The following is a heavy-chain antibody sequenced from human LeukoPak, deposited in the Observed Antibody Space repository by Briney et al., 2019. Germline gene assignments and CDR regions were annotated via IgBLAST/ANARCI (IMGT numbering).Heavy chain of an antibody. CDR3: ARDQGMAAISEFDY. CDR1: GGTFSSYT. CDR2: IIPILGIA. V-gene: IGHV1-69*04. J-gene: IGHJ4*02. Sequence: SVKVSCRASGGTFSSYTISWVRQAPGQGLEWMGRIIPILGIANYAQKFQGRVTITADKSTSTAYMELSSLRSEDTAVYYCARDQGMAAISEFDYWGQGTLVTVSS. D-gene: IGHD5-24*01.